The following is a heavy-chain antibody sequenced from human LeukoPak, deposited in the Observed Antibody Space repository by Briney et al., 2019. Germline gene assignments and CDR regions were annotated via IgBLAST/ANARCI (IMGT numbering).Heavy chain of an antibody. CDR1: GFIFSHYG. Sequence: GGSLRLSCAASGFIFSHYGMHWVRQAPGKGLEWVAVISFDGSNKYYADSVKGRFTISSDNSKNTLYLQMNSLRAEDTAVYYCAREWFPTAVWGQGTTVTVSS. D-gene: IGHD1-1*01. CDR2: ISFDGSNK. V-gene: IGHV3-30*03. CDR3: AREWFPTAV. J-gene: IGHJ6*02.